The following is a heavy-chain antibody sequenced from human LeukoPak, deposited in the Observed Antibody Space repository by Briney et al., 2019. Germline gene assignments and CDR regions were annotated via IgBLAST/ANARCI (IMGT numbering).Heavy chain of an antibody. CDR1: GGSISSGGYY. J-gene: IGHJ4*02. CDR2: IFYTGST. CDR3: ARDLSLGDYVWGSYRPPDY. V-gene: IGHV4-31*03. D-gene: IGHD3-16*02. Sequence: PSQTLSLTCTVSGGSISSGGYYWSWIRQHPGKGLEWIGYIFYTGSTYYNPSLKSRVTISVDTSKNQFSLKLSSVTAADTAVYYCARDLSLGDYVWGSYRPPDYWGQGTLVTVSS.